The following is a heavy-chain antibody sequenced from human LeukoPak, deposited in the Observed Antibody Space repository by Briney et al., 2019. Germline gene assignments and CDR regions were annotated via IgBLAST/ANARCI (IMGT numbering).Heavy chain of an antibody. CDR1: GESFSGHY. J-gene: IGHJ5*02. CDR2: INHSGTT. CDR3: ARVGPSNWFDP. Sequence: SETLSLTCAVYGESFSGHYWTWIRQPPGKGLEWIGEINHSGTTNFNPSLKSRVIISVDTSKNQFSLKVSSVTAADTAVYYCARVGPSNWFDPWGQGTLVTVSS. V-gene: IGHV4-34*01. D-gene: IGHD3-16*01.